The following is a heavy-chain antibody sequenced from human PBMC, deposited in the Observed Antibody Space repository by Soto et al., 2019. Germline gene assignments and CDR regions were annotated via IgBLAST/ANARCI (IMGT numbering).Heavy chain of an antibody. J-gene: IGHJ6*02. V-gene: IGHV3-21*01. CDR2: ITSSSGHI. D-gene: IGHD3-10*01. CDR3: VRERGLSSFYGMDV. CDR1: GLTLTTYT. Sequence: PGGSLRLSWEASGLTLTTYTMNWVRQASGKGLEWVSSITSSSGHIYYADSVKGRFAISRDNARNSLYLQMNSLRAEDTAVYYCVRERGLSSFYGMDVWGQGTTVTVSS.